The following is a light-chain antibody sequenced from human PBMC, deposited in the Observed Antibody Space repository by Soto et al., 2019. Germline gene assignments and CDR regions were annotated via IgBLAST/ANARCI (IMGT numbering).Light chain of an antibody. CDR3: QSADSSGTYV. CDR2: KDS. V-gene: IGLV3-25*02. CDR1: ALPKQY. J-gene: IGLJ1*01. Sequence: SYDLTQPPSVSVSPGQTAMITCSGDALPKQYAYWYQQKPGQAPVLVIYKDSERPSGIPGRFSGSSSGTTVTLTISGVQAEDEADYYCQSADSSGTYVFGTGTKVTVL.